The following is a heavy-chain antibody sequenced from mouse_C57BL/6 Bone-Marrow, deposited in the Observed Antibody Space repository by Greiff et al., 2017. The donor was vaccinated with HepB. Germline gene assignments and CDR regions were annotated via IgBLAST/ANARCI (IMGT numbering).Heavy chain of an antibody. D-gene: IGHD1-2*01. J-gene: IGHJ1*03. CDR2: ISSGGSYT. CDR1: GFTFSSYG. CDR3: ARHELRPPYFDV. Sequence: EVKLVESGGDLVKPGGSLKLSCAASGFTFSSYGMSWVRQTPDKRLEWVATISSGGSYTYYPGSVKGRFTISRDNAKNTMYLQMSSLKSEDTAMYYCARHELRPPYFDVWGTGTTVTVSS. V-gene: IGHV5-6*01.